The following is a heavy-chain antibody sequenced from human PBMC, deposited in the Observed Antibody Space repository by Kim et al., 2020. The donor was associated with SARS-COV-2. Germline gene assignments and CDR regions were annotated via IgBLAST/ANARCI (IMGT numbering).Heavy chain of an antibody. D-gene: IGHD5-12*01. CDR3: ARAYIDGYNRWGGMDV. J-gene: IGHJ6*02. Sequence: KFQGRVTITADESTSTAYMELSSLRSEDTAVYYCARAYIDGYNRWGGMDVWGQGTTVTVSS. V-gene: IGHV1-69*01.